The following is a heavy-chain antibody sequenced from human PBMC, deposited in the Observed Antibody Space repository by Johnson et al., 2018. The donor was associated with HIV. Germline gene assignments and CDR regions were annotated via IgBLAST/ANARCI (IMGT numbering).Heavy chain of an antibody. CDR1: GFTFSSYG. J-gene: IGHJ3*02. V-gene: IGHV3-23*04. CDR2: ISGSGGST. D-gene: IGHD3-9*01. CDR3: AIDRILTGYDAFDI. Sequence: VYLVESGGGVVQPGRSLRLSCAASGFTFSSYGMSWVRQAPGKGLEWVSAISGSGGSTYYADSVKGRFTISRDNSKNTLYLQMNSLRAEDTAMYYCAIDRILTGYDAFDIWGQGTMVTVSS.